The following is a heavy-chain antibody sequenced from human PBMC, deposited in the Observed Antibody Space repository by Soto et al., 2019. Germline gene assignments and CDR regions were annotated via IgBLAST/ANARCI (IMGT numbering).Heavy chain of an antibody. CDR2: ISSSSSYT. D-gene: IGHD4-17*01. CDR3: ARDVRDYWENYYYYYGMDV. CDR1: GFTFNDYY. V-gene: IGHV3-11*06. J-gene: IGHJ6*02. Sequence: PGGSLRLSCAASGFTFNDYYMSWIRQAPGTGLEWVSYISSSSSYTNYADSVKGRFTISRDNAKNSLYLQMNSLRAEDTAVYYCARDVRDYWENYYYYYGMDVWCLGTTVTV.